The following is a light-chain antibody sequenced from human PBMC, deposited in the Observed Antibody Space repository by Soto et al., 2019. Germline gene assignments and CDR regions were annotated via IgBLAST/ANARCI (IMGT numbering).Light chain of an antibody. CDR3: EQYNEWPPYT. J-gene: IGKJ2*01. Sequence: EIVMTQSPATLSVLPGERVTLSCRASQGVNSNLAWYQQKPGQAPRLLIYGASTRATGIPARFSGSGSGTEFTLAISSLQSEDFAVYYCEQYNEWPPYTFGQGTKL. CDR2: GAS. CDR1: QGVNSN. V-gene: IGKV3-15*01.